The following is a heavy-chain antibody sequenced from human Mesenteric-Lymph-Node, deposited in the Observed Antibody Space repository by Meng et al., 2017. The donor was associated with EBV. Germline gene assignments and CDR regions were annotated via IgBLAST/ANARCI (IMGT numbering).Heavy chain of an antibody. V-gene: IGHV1-69*15. CDR1: GGTQRSYA. J-gene: IGHJ4*02. CDR2: KKKLFATP. CDR3: ASSPGGNAASFDY. Sequence: QAGAAVRKPAPSVKVSCTASGGTQRSYAISWVQQQNGPSNKKKKKKKKLFATPDYAQKFQGRVTITADESTTTAYMDLSSLRSEDTAVYYCASSPGGNAASFDYWGQGTLVTVSS. D-gene: IGHD4-23*01.